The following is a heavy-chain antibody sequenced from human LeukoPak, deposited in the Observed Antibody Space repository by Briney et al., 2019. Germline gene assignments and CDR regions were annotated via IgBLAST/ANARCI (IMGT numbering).Heavy chain of an antibody. CDR2: ITNNGTTI. V-gene: IGHV3-48*03. CDR3: ARDQWLAYYYHGMDV. CDR1: GFTFSRYA. Sequence: GGSLRLSCAASGFTFSRYAMNWVRQAPGKGLEWVSYITNNGTTIYYADSVKGRFTISRDNAENSLYLQMNRLRAEDTAIYYCARDQWLAYYYHGMDVWGQGTTVTVSS. D-gene: IGHD6-19*01. J-gene: IGHJ6*02.